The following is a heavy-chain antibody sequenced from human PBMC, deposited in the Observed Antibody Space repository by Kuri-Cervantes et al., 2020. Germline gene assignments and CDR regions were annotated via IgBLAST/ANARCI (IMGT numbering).Heavy chain of an antibody. V-gene: IGHV3-21*01. Sequence: ETLSLTCAASGFTFSSYSMNWVRQAPGKGLEWVSSISSSSSYIYYADSVKGRFTISRDNAKNSLYLQMNSLRAEDTAVYYCASGCSSTSCPKYYYGMDVWGQGTTVTVSS. CDR1: GFTFSSYS. D-gene: IGHD2-2*01. CDR3: ASGCSSTSCPKYYYGMDV. J-gene: IGHJ6*02. CDR2: ISSSSSYI.